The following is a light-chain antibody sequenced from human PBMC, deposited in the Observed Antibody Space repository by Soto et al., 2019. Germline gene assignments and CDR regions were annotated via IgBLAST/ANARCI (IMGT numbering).Light chain of an antibody. CDR1: QSISSW. Sequence: DIQMTQSPATLSASVGDRVTITCRASQSISSWLAWYQQKPGKAPKLLIYKASSLETGVPSRFSGRGFGTEFTLTISSLQPDDFATYYCQHYETFGQGTKVESK. V-gene: IGKV1-5*03. CDR2: KAS. J-gene: IGKJ1*01. CDR3: QHYET.